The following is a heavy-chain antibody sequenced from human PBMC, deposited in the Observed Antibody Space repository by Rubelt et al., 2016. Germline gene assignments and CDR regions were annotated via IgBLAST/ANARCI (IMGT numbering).Heavy chain of an antibody. Sequence: QVQLVQSGAEVKKPGASVKVSCKASGYTFTTYDINWVRQATGQGLGWMGWMNPNGGNTGYAQKFQGRVTMTRDTSISTAYMELSRLSYDETSVYCCAGSREGPTTCDCGGQGTLVTVSS. V-gene: IGHV1-8*01. D-gene: IGHD1-26*01. CDR3: AGSREGPTTCDC. J-gene: IGHJ4*02. CDR1: GYTFTTYD. CDR2: MNPNGGNT.